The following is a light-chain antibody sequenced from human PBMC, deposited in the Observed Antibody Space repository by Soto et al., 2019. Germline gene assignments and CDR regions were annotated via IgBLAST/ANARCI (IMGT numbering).Light chain of an antibody. V-gene: IGKV3-15*01. J-gene: IGKJ4*01. CDR3: QQYKEWPLT. CDR2: GTS. CDR1: QSVSST. Sequence: EIVMTQSPATLSVSPGERATLSCRASQSVSSTFAWYQQKPGQAPRLLIYGTSAGATGIPARFSGSGSGTEFTLTISSLQSEDFALYYCQQYKEWPLTFGGGTKVDIK.